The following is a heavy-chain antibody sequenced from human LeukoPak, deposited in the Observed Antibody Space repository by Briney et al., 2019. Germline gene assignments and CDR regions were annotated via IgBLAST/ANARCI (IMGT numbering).Heavy chain of an antibody. Sequence: ASVKVSCKASGYTFTSNYMHWVRQAPGQGLEWMGIINPRGGSTTYAQKFQGRVTMTRDTSISTAYMELSRLTSDDTAVYYCARPLTRTDAFDIWGQGTMVTVSS. V-gene: IGHV1-46*01. CDR2: INPRGGST. D-gene: IGHD3-9*01. CDR1: GYTFTSNY. CDR3: ARPLTRTDAFDI. J-gene: IGHJ3*02.